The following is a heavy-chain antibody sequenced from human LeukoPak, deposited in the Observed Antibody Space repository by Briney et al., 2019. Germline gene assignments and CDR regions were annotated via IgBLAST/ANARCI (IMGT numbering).Heavy chain of an antibody. V-gene: IGHV4-39*07. Sequence: PSDTLTLTCTAFGGTISSSSYYWVWMRKPPGKGLEWIGSTYYSGSTYYYPSLKSRVTISVDTSKNQFSLKLSSVTAADTAVYYCAKVQQLSFNEYFRHWGQGTLVTVSS. D-gene: IGHD6-13*01. CDR2: TYYSGST. CDR3: AKVQQLSFNEYFRH. J-gene: IGHJ1*01. CDR1: GGTISSSSYY.